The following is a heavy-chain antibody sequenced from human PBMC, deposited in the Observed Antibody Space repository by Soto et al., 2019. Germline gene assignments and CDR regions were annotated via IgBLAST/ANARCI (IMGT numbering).Heavy chain of an antibody. CDR2: INPSGGTT. Sequence: VSVKVSCKASGYTFSSYYMHWVRQAPGQGLEWMGIINPSGGTTSHAQKFQGRVTMPMDTSTSTVYMDLSSLRSEDAAVYYSARYVQYSSSSGSLDYWGQGTLVTVSS. CDR1: GYTFSSYY. V-gene: IGHV1-46*01. CDR3: ARYVQYSSSSGSLDY. D-gene: IGHD6-6*01. J-gene: IGHJ4*02.